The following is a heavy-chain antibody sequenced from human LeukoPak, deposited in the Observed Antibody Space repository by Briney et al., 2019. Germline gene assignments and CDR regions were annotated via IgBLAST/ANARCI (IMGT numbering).Heavy chain of an antibody. CDR3: ARDRNDYGDYGWFDP. CDR2: IVPIFGTA. D-gene: IGHD4-17*01. J-gene: IGHJ5*02. Sequence: SVKVSCKASGGTFSSYAISWVRQAPGQGLEWMGGIVPIFGTANYAQKFQGRVTITADESTSTAYMELSSLRSEDTAVYYCARDRNDYGDYGWFDPWGQGTLVTVSS. CDR1: GGTFSSYA. V-gene: IGHV1-69*13.